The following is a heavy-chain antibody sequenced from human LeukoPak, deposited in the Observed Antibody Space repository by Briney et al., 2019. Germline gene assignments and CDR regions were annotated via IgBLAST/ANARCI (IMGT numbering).Heavy chain of an antibody. Sequence: GGSLRLSCAASGLTFSSYWMSWVRQAPGKGLECMANIKEDGSEKYYVDSVKGRFTISRDNSKNTLYLQMNSLRAEDTAVYYCARDRSGSYFDYWGQGTLVTVSS. CDR2: IKEDGSEK. D-gene: IGHD1-26*01. CDR3: ARDRSGSYFDY. CDR1: GLTFSSYW. V-gene: IGHV3-7*01. J-gene: IGHJ4*02.